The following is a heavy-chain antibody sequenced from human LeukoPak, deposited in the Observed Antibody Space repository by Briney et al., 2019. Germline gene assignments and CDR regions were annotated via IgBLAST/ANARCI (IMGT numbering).Heavy chain of an antibody. CDR1: GFTFSSYA. Sequence: GGSLRLSCAASGFTFSSYAMSWFRQAPGKGLEWVSGSGGTSGSTFDADSVKGRFTISRDYSKNTLYLQMNSLRAEDTAVYYCARERRYTNSWYSFDYWGQGTLVTVSS. V-gene: IGHV3-23*01. D-gene: IGHD6-13*01. J-gene: IGHJ4*02. CDR2: SGGTSGST. CDR3: ARERRYTNSWYSFDY.